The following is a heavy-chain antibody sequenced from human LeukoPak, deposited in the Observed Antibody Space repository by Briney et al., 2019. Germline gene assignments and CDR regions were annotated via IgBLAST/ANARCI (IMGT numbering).Heavy chain of an antibody. V-gene: IGHV1-3*01. D-gene: IGHD2-2*01. J-gene: IGHJ4*02. CDR1: GYTFSTYA. Sequence: ASVKVSCKTCGYTFSTYAIQWVRQAPGQRLEWMGWINGGDGNTKFLQKFQGRVTITRDTSASSSYMELSSLRSEDTAVYYCARSYIVFVPAVYFDYWGQGTLVTVSS. CDR3: ARSYIVFVPAVYFDY. CDR2: INGGDGNT.